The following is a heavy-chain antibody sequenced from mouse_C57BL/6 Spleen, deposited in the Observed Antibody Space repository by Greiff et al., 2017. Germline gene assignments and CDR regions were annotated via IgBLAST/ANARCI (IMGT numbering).Heavy chain of an antibody. V-gene: IGHV1-80*01. CDR3: ARGITTVVEGYWYFDV. J-gene: IGHJ1*03. CDR1: GYAFSSYW. Sequence: VQLVESGAELVKPGASVKISCKASGYAFSSYWMNWVKQRPGKGLEWIGQIYPGDGDTNYNGKFKGKATLTADKSSSTAYMQLSSLTSEDSAVYFCARGITTVVEGYWYFDVWGTGTTVTVSS. CDR2: IYPGDGDT. D-gene: IGHD1-1*01.